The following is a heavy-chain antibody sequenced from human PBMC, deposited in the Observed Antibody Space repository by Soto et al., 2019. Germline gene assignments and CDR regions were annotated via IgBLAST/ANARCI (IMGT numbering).Heavy chain of an antibody. CDR3: ARILRAYYYGSGDGWFDP. D-gene: IGHD3-10*01. J-gene: IGHJ5*02. CDR2: IYYSGST. V-gene: IGHV4-31*03. Sequence: SETLSLTCTVSGGSISSGGYYWSWIRQHPGKGLEWIGYIYYSGSTYHNPSLKSRVTISVDTSKNQFSLKLSSVTAADTAVYYCARILRAYYYGSGDGWFDPWGQGTLVTVSS. CDR1: GGSISSGGYY.